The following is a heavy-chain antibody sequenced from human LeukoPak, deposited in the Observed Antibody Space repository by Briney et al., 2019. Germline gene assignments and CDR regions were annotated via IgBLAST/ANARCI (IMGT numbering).Heavy chain of an antibody. J-gene: IGHJ5*02. Sequence: SETLSLTCTVSGYSIGSGYYWGWIRQPPGKGLEWIGSIYHSGSTYYNPSLKSRVTISVDTSKNQFSLKLSSVTAADTAVYYCARDLSAYDFWSGYSYNWFDPWGQGTLVTVSS. V-gene: IGHV4-38-2*02. CDR1: GYSIGSGYY. CDR3: ARDLSAYDFWSGYSYNWFDP. D-gene: IGHD3-3*01. CDR2: IYHSGST.